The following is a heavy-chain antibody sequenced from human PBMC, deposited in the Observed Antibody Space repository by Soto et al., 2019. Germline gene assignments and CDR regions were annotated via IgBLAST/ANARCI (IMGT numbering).Heavy chain of an antibody. CDR1: GFIFSSYE. Sequence: ELQLVESGGGVVQTGGSLRLSCTASGFIFSSYEMNWVRQAPGKGLEWILYISDSGSTIHYADSVKGRFTISRDNGKKSLYLQMNGLRAEDTAVYYCAREVTTPGVWGQGTAVTVSS. D-gene: IGHD1-1*01. CDR2: ISDSGSTI. J-gene: IGHJ6*02. CDR3: AREVTTPGV. V-gene: IGHV3-48*03.